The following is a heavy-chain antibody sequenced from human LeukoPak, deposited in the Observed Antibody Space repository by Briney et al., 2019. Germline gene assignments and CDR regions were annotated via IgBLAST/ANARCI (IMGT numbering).Heavy chain of an antibody. CDR2: ISGGGRTK. J-gene: IGHJ3*02. CDR1: GFTFSDYY. D-gene: IGHD3-9*01. V-gene: IGHV3-11*01. CDR3: ARNFYDILTGYGASTFDI. Sequence: PGGSLRLSCAVSGFTFSDYYMSWIRQAPGKGLEWISYISGGGRTKYYSDSVRGRFTISRDNAKNSLHLQMNNLRAEDMAVYYCARNFYDILTGYGASTFDIWGQGTMVTVSS.